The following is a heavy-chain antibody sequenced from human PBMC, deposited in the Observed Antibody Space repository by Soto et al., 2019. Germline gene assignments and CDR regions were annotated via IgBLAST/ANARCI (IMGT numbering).Heavy chain of an antibody. J-gene: IGHJ6*03. CDR2: INTKTDGGTA. V-gene: IGHV3-15*01. CDR1: RFNFHYAW. CDR3: TTLRYYDFWSGYYRYYYYYMDV. Sequence: PGGALMLSCAAFRFNFHYAWMSWVRQTQGKGLEWVGHINTKTDGGTADYAAPVKGTFTISRDDSKNTLYLQMNSLKTEDTAVYYCTTLRYYDFWSGYYRYYYYYMDVWGEGTTVTVSS. D-gene: IGHD3-3*01.